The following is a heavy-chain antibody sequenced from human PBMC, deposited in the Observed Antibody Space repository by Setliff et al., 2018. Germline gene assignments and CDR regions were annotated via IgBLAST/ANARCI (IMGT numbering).Heavy chain of an antibody. CDR1: GYTFTDYA. J-gene: IGHJ3*02. CDR2: ISAYNGNT. CDR3: ARDLDYQYYYETSGRDAFDI. D-gene: IGHD3-22*01. V-gene: IGHV1-18*01. Sequence: ASVKVSCKASGYTFTDYAMHWVRQAPGQGLEWMGWISAYNGNTNYAQKFQGRVTMTTDTSTSTAYMELRSLRSDDTAVYYCARDLDYQYYYETSGRDAFDIWGLGTMVTVSS.